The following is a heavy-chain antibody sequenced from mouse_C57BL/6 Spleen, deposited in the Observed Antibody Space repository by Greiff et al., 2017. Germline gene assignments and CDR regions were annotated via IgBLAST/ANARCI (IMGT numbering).Heavy chain of an antibody. CDR1: GFTFTDYY. D-gene: IGHD1-1*01. Sequence: VQLKESGPVLVKPGPSVKISCKASGFTFTDYYMHWVKQSHGKSLEWIGLVYPYNGGTSYNQKFKGKATLTVDPSSSTAYMELNSLTSEDSAVYYCAKCHFYGSRYYFYYWGQGTTLTVSS. J-gene: IGHJ2*01. V-gene: IGHV1-36*01. CDR3: AKCHFYGSRYYFYY. CDR2: VYPYNGGT.